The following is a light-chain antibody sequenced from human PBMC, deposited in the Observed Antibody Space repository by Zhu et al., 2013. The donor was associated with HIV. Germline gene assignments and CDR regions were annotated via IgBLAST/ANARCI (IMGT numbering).Light chain of an antibody. Sequence: EIVMTQSPATLSVSPGEGATLSCRTSQSINTNLAWYQQKPGQAPRLLIYGASNRATGIPDRFSGSGSGTDFTLAIRRLEPEDFGVYYCQQHGSSPPTFGQGTKVEIK. J-gene: IGKJ1*01. CDR1: QSINTN. V-gene: IGKV3-20*01. CDR2: GAS. CDR3: QQHGSSPPT.